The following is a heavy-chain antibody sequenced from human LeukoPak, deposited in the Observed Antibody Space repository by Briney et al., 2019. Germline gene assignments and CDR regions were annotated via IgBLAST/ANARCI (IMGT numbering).Heavy chain of an antibody. V-gene: IGHV1-18*01. D-gene: IGHD2-15*01. CDR3: AREGGRYCSGGSCYSSNGWYGGLNY. CDR1: GYTFTSYG. J-gene: IGHJ4*02. Sequence: GASVNVSCTPSGYTFTSYGISWVRQAPGQGLEWMGWISTYNGHTNYARKVQGRVTMTTDTSTSTAYMELRSLRSDDTAVYYCAREGGRYCSGGSCYSSNGWYGGLNYWGQGTLVTVSS. CDR2: ISTYNGHT.